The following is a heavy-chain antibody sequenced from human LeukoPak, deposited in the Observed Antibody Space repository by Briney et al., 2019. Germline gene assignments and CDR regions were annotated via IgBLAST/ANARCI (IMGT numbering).Heavy chain of an antibody. V-gene: IGHV4-4*07. CDR1: GGSISSYY. Sequence: SETLSLTRTVSGGSISSYYWSWIRQPAGKGLEWIGRIYTSGSTNYNPSLKSRVTMSVDTSKNQFSLKLSSVTAADTAVYYCAREAIVVVVAATLEAFDIWGQGTMVTVSS. D-gene: IGHD2-15*01. J-gene: IGHJ3*02. CDR3: AREAIVVVVAATLEAFDI. CDR2: IYTSGST.